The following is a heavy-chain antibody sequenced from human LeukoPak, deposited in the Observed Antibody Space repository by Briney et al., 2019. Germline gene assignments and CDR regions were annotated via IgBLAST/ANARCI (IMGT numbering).Heavy chain of an antibody. Sequence: SETLSLTCTVSGGSISSGSCCWSWIRQAAGKGLEWIGRIDTSGGTNYNPSLKSRVTIPIDTSKNQVSLKVSSVSAADTAVYYCARDKTRWYFDLWGRGTLVTVAS. V-gene: IGHV4-61*02. CDR2: IDTSGGT. CDR1: GGSISSGSCC. J-gene: IGHJ2*01. CDR3: ARDKTRWYFDL.